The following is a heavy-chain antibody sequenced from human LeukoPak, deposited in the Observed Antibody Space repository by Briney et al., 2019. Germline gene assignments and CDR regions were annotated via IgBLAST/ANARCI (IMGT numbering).Heavy chain of an antibody. V-gene: IGHV4-59*01. CDR2: IYYSGRT. J-gene: IGHJ5*02. CDR1: GVSISSYY. CDR3: ARFIVVVEENWFDP. Sequence: SESLSLTCTVSGVSISSYYWSWLRQRPGKGREWSGYIYYSGRTNYNPSLKRRVNISVETSKNEFSLNLSSVTAADTAVYYCARFIVVVEENWFDPWGQGTLVTVSS. D-gene: IGHD2-15*01.